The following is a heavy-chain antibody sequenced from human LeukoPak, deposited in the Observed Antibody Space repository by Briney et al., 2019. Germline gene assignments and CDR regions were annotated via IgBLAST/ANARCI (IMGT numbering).Heavy chain of an antibody. J-gene: IGHJ4*02. CDR2: IKQDGSEK. CDR1: GFTFSNYW. V-gene: IGHV3-7*03. D-gene: IGHD1-26*01. Sequence: GGSLRLSCAASGFTFSNYWMTWVRQAPGKGLEWVANIKQDGSEKYYVDSVKGRFTISRDNAKNSLYLQMNSLRAEDTAVYYCAGGGRRFDYWGQGTLVTVSS. CDR3: AGGGRRFDY.